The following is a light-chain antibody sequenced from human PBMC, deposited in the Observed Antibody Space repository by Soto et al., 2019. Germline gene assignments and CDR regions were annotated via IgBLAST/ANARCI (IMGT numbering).Light chain of an antibody. Sequence: QSVLTQPASVSGSPGQSITISCTGTSSDVGSYNFVSWYQQRPGKAPKLMIFEATKRPSGVPNRFSGSKSGNTASLTISGLQAEDEADYYCCSYAGSTTWVFGGGTKVTVL. CDR1: SSDVGSYNF. CDR3: CSYAGSTTWV. J-gene: IGLJ3*02. V-gene: IGLV2-23*01. CDR2: EAT.